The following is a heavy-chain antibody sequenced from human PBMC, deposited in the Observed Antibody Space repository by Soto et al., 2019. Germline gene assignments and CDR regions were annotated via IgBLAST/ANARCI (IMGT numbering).Heavy chain of an antibody. V-gene: IGHV3-30*18. J-gene: IGHJ3*02. D-gene: IGHD2-8*02. Sequence: QAQLVESGGVVVQPGRSLRLYCAASGFIFSTYGMHWFRQDPSKGLEWVAVLSYDGSNPYYEVSVKGIFTISRDNSKNTLYLQSNSLRVEATAVSDCAKSWSGSRGAVDRWGQGTMVNVS. CDR1: GFIFSTYG. CDR2: LSYDGSNP. CDR3: AKSWSGSRGAVDR.